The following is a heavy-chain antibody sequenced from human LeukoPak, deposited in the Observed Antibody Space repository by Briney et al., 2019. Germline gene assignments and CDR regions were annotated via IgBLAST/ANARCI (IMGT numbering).Heavy chain of an antibody. CDR2: LYGGGDT. CDR3: AKDVAAVAGLFDY. V-gene: IGHV3-53*01. J-gene: IGHJ4*02. CDR1: GFTVSTIS. Sequence: GGSLRLSCAVSGFTVSTISMSWVRQAPGQGLEWVSLLYGGGDTFYADSVRGRFTISRDNSKNTLYLQMNSLRAEDTAVYYCAKDVAAVAGLFDYWGQGTLVTVSS. D-gene: IGHD6-19*01.